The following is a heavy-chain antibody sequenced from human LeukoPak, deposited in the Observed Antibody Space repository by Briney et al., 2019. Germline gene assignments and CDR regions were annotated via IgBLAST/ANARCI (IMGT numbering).Heavy chain of an antibody. CDR1: GFTFSSYA. CDR2: ISGSGGRT. CDR3: AKHPYGSGSPGPNYYFDY. D-gene: IGHD3-10*01. J-gene: IGHJ4*02. V-gene: IGHV3-23*01. Sequence: GGSLRLSCAASGFTFSSYAMSWVRQAPGKGLEWVSAISGSGGRTYYADSVKGRFTISRDNSKNTLYLQMNSLRAEDTAVYYCAKHPYGSGSPGPNYYFDYWGQGTLVTVSS.